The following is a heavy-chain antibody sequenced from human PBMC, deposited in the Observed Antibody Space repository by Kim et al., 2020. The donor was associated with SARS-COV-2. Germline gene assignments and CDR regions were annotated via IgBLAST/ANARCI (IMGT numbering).Heavy chain of an antibody. Sequence: ANYADSVKSRFTIYRDNAKNTLYLQMTSVRTDDTALYFCAGYYFTRAFFDYWGRGTLVTVS. CDR2: A. CDR3: AGYYFTRAFFDY. J-gene: IGHJ4*02. V-gene: IGHV3-74*01. D-gene: IGHD3-22*01.